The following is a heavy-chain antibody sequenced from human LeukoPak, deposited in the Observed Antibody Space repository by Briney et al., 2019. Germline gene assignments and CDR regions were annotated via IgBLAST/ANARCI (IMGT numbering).Heavy chain of an antibody. J-gene: IGHJ4*02. CDR3: ARDLGLDY. CDR2: INHSGST. CDR1: GGSFSGYY. D-gene: IGHD3-16*01. Sequence: SSETLSLTCAVYGGSFSGYYWSWIRQPPGKGLEWIGEINHSGSTNYNPSLKSRVTISVDTSKNQFSLKLSSVTAADTAVYYCARDLGLDYWGQGTLVTVSS. V-gene: IGHV4-34*01.